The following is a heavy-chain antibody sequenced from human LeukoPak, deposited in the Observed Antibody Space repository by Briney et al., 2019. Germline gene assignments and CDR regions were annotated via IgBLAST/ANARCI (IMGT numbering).Heavy chain of an antibody. CDR1: GYTFTSYG. J-gene: IGHJ4*02. V-gene: IGHV1-18*01. CDR3: AREYRHQPD. CDR2: ISAYNGNT. Sequence: ASVTVSCKASGYTFTSYGISWVRQAPGQGLEWMGWISAYNGNTNYAQKFQGRFTMTWDTSITTAYMELSSLRSEDTAVYYCAREYRHQPDWGQGTLVTVSS. D-gene: IGHD5-12*01.